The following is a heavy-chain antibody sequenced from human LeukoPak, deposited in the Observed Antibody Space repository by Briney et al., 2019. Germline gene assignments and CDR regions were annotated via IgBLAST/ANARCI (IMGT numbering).Heavy chain of an antibody. CDR1: GYTFTSYY. J-gene: IGHJ3*02. D-gene: IGHD3-22*01. CDR3: ARDRYYYDTSGPPLDI. V-gene: IGHV1-46*01. Sequence: ASVKVSCKASGYTFTSYYMHWVRQAPGQGLEWMGIINPSGGSTSYAQKFQGRVTMTRDMSTSTVYMELSSLRSEDTAVYYCARDRYYYDTSGPPLDIWGQGTMVTVSS. CDR2: INPSGGST.